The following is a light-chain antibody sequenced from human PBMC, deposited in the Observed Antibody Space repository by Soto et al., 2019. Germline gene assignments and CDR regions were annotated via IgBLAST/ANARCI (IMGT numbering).Light chain of an antibody. J-gene: IGKJ1*01. V-gene: IGKV3-11*01. CDR1: QSVSNY. CDR2: DTS. Sequence: EIVLTQSPATLSLSPGERATLSCRASQSVSNYLAWYQQRPGQAPRLLIYDTSSRATGIPARFRGSGSETDFTLTISSLEPEDFAVYYCQHHNNWFSWTFGQGTKVDIK. CDR3: QHHNNWFSWT.